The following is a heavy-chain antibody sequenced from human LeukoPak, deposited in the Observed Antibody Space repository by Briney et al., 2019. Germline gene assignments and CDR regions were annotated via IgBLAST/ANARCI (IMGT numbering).Heavy chain of an antibody. CDR2: IIPIFGTA. Sequence: SVKVSCKASGGTFSSYAISWVRQAPGQGLEWMGGIIPIFGTANYAQKFQGRVTITADESTSTAYMELSSLRSEDTAVYYCARVEDCSSTSCYATVDYWGQGTLVTVSS. V-gene: IGHV1-69*13. D-gene: IGHD2-2*01. CDR3: ARVEDCSSTSCYATVDY. J-gene: IGHJ4*02. CDR1: GGTFSSYA.